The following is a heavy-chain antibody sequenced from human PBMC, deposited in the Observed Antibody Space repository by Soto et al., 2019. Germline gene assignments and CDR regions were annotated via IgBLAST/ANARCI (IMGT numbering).Heavy chain of an antibody. V-gene: IGHV3-30-3*01. Sequence: GGSLRLSCAASGFTFSTYAMEWVRQAPGKGLDWVALISYDGSDKYYADSVKGRFTISRDNSKNTLYLQMNSLRLEDTAVYYCARPLEPFYYYGMDVWGQGTTVTVS. CDR3: ARPLEPFYYYGMDV. J-gene: IGHJ6*02. CDR2: ISYDGSDK. CDR1: GFTFSTYA.